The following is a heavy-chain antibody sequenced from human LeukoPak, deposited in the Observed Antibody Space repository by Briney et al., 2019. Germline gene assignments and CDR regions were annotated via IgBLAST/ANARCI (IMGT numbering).Heavy chain of an antibody. J-gene: IGHJ3*02. V-gene: IGHV3-21*01. D-gene: IGHD2-15*01. CDR2: ISSSSSYI. CDR1: GFTFDDYG. CDR3: ARDVGRARAFDI. Sequence: GGSLRLSCAASGFTFDDYGMSWVRQAPGKGLEWVSSISSSSSYIYYADSVKGRFTISRDNAKNSLYLQMNSLRAEDTAVYYCARDVGRARAFDIWGQGTMVTVSS.